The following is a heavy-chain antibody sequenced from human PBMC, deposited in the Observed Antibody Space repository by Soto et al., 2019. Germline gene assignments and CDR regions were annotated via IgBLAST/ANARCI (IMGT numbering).Heavy chain of an antibody. CDR1: GYTFTSYG. CDR2: ISAYNGNT. V-gene: IGHV1-18*01. CDR3: ARLVMTTVVTPDWFDP. J-gene: IGHJ5*02. D-gene: IGHD4-17*01. Sequence: QVQLVQSGAEVKKPGASVKVSCKASGYTFTSYGISWVRQAPGQGLEWMGWISAYNGNTNYAQKLQGRVTMTTDTATSTAYMELRSLRSDDTAVYYCARLVMTTVVTPDWFDPWGQGTLVTVSS.